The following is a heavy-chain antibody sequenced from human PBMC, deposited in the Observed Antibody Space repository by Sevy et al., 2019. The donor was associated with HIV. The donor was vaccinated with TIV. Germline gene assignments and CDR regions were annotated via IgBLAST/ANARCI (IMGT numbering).Heavy chain of an antibody. D-gene: IGHD6-19*01. V-gene: IGHV3-48*03. CDR2: ISSSGSTI. J-gene: IGHJ4*02. CDR3: ARFSAYSSGWYAGIDY. Sequence: GGSLRLSCAASGFTFSSYEMYWVRQAPGKGLEWVSYISSSGSTIYYADSVKGRFTISRDNAKNSLYLQMNSLRAEDTAVYYCARFSAYSSGWYAGIDYWGQGTLVTVSS. CDR1: GFTFSSYE.